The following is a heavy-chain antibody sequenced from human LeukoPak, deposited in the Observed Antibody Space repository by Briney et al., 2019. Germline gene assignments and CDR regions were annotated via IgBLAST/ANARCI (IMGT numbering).Heavy chain of an antibody. Sequence: ASVKVSCKASGYTFTSYGISWVRQAPGQGLEWMGWISAYNGNTNYAQKLQGRVTMTTDTSTSTAYMELRSLRSDDTAVYYCATWAYHYDILTGYYKPPYYYYCMDVWGKGITVAVSS. CDR2: ISAYNGNT. V-gene: IGHV1-18*01. CDR3: ATWAYHYDILTGYYKPPYYYYCMDV. D-gene: IGHD3-9*01. CDR1: GYTFTSYG. J-gene: IGHJ6*03.